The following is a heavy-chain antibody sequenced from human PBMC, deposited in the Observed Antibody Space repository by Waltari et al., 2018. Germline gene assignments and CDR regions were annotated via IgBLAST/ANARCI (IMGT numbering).Heavy chain of an antibody. D-gene: IGHD6-19*01. Sequence: EVQLVESGGGVVRPGGSLRLSCAASGFTFDDYGMSWVRQAPGKGLEWVANIKQDGSEKYYVDSVKGRFTISRDNAKNSLYLQMNSLRAEDTAVYYCAREDSSGWSWGQGTLVTVSS. CDR2: IKQDGSEK. J-gene: IGHJ5*02. V-gene: IGHV3-7*01. CDR3: AREDSSGWS. CDR1: GFTFDDYG.